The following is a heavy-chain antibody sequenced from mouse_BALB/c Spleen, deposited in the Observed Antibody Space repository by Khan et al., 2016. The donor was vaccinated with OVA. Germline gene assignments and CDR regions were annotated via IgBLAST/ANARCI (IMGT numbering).Heavy chain of an antibody. D-gene: IGHD2-3*01. CDR2: IAPANGNT. CDR1: GFNIKDTY. V-gene: IGHV14-3*02. CDR3: ARPSYDPRDFEV. J-gene: IGHJ1*01. Sequence: EVQLQESGAELVKPGASVKLSCTASGFNIKDTYLHWVKQRPEQGLEWIGRIAPANGNTQYDPKFQGKATITADTSSNTSYLQLNSLTSEDTAVYYCARPSYDPRDFEVCGAGTTVTVSS.